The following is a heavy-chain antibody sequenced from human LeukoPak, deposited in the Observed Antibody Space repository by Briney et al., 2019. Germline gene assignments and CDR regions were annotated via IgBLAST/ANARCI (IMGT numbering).Heavy chain of an antibody. CDR1: GGSISSSSYY. J-gene: IGHJ6*02. CDR3: ARARLRPTDYGMDV. V-gene: IGHV4-39*07. CDR2: IYYSGST. Sequence: SETLSLTCTVSGGSISSSSYYWGWIRQPPGKGLEWIGSIYYSGSTYYNPSLKSRVTISVDTSKNQFSLKLSSVTAADTAVYYCARARLRPTDYGMDVWGQGTTVTVSS.